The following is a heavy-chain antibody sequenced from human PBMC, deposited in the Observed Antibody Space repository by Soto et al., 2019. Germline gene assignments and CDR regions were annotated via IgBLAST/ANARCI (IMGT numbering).Heavy chain of an antibody. J-gene: IGHJ5*02. D-gene: IGHD3-3*01. Sequence: GGSLRLSCAASGFTFSSYGMHWVRQAPGKGLEWVAVIWYDGSNKYYADSVKGRFTISRDNSKNTLYLQMNSLRAEDTAVYYCARDSSHKWMWRGYYGTAWCPGPLVTVSS. CDR3: ARDSSHKWMWRGYYGTA. CDR2: IWYDGSNK. CDR1: GFTFSSYG. V-gene: IGHV3-33*01.